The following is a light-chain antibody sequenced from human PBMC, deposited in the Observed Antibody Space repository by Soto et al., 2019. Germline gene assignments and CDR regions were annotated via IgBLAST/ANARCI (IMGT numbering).Light chain of an antibody. CDR2: KAS. CDR1: QSISSS. Sequence: DISITQSPFTLTASLGDRDIFTCRASQSISSSLAWYQQKPGKAPKLLIYKASTLQSGVPSRFSGSGSGTEFTLAISSLQPDDSATYYCQQYTDNWTFGQGTKVDIK. CDR3: QQYTDNWT. V-gene: IGKV1-5*03. J-gene: IGKJ1*01.